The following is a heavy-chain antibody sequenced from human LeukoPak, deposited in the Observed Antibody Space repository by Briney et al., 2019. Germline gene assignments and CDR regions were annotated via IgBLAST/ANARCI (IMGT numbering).Heavy chain of an antibody. D-gene: IGHD2-2*01. CDR2: IYSGGST. CDR3: ARDFYCSRTSCYAPSFDY. Sequence: GGSLRLSCAASGLTVSGNYMSWVRQAPGKGLEWVSVIYSGGSTYYADSVKGRFTISRDNSKNTLYLQMNSLRAEDTAVYYCARDFYCSRTSCYAPSFDYWGQGTLVTVSS. J-gene: IGHJ4*02. CDR1: GLTVSGNY. V-gene: IGHV3-66*01.